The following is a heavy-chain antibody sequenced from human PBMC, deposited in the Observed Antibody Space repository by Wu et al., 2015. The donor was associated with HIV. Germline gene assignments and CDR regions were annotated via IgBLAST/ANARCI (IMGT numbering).Heavy chain of an antibody. CDR1: GYTFTGHY. CDR3: ARSGSPPSSSIIVLPAAYYNYYYYMDV. V-gene: IGHV1-2*02. D-gene: IGHD2-2*01. CDR2: INPDSGAT. Sequence: QVQLLQSGAEVKKPGASVKVSCKASGYTFTGHYIHWVRQAPGQGLEWMGWINPDSGATSYAQKFQGRVTMTRDTSNTTAYMELSSLSSDDTAVYYCARSGSPPSSSIIVLPAAYYNYYYYMDVWDQRDHGHRLL. J-gene: IGHJ6*03.